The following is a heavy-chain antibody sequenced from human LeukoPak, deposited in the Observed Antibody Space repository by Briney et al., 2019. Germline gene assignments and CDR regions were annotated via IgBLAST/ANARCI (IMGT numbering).Heavy chain of an antibody. CDR1: GFTPTSYA. Sequence: GGSLRLSCAPSGFTPTSYAMSWVRHAPEKGLEWVSATIASGGSTYYADSVKGRFTISRDNSKNTLYLQMNSLRAADTALYYCAKLIPLVDCSSTSCYGFDSWGEGTLVTVSS. D-gene: IGHD2-2*01. V-gene: IGHV3-23*01. CDR3: AKLIPLVDCSSTSCYGFDS. CDR2: TIASGGST. J-gene: IGHJ4*02.